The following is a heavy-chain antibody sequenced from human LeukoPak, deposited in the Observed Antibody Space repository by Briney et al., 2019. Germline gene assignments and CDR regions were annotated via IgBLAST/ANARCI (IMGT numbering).Heavy chain of an antibody. J-gene: IGHJ5*02. CDR3: ARVRGSGKIDP. D-gene: IGHD3-10*01. CDR1: GFTVSSNY. Sequence: GGSLRLSCAASGFTVSSNYMSWVRQAPGKGLEWVSVIYSGGSTYYADSVNGRFTISRDNSKNTLYLQMNSLRAEDTAVYYCARVRGSGKIDPWGQGTLVTVSS. CDR2: IYSGGST. V-gene: IGHV3-66*01.